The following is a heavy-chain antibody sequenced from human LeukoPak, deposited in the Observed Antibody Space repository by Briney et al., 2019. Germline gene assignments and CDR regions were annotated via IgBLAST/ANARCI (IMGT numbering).Heavy chain of an antibody. D-gene: IGHD3-22*01. V-gene: IGHV3-49*04. Sequence: GGSLSLSCAASGFTFSNAWMSWARQAPGTGQERVGFIRSKAYGGTKKNAAPVKGRFTISRDDSISIAYLQMNSLKTEDTAVYYCTRRYNYDSSGYYYVRDAFDIWGQGTMVTVSS. J-gene: IGHJ3*02. CDR1: GFTFSNAW. CDR2: IRSKAYGGTK. CDR3: TRRYNYDSSGYYYVRDAFDI.